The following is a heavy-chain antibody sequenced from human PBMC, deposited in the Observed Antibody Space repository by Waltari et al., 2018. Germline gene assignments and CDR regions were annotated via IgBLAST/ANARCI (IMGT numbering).Heavy chain of an antibody. V-gene: IGHV4-38-2*02. CDR1: GYSISSGYY. D-gene: IGHD3-3*01. CDR2: IYHSGST. J-gene: IGHJ6*03. Sequence: QVQLQESGPGLVKPSETLSLTCTVSGYSISSGYYWGWLRQPPGKGLEWIGSIYHSGSTYYNPSLKSRVTISVDTSKNQFSLKLSSVTAADTAVYYCARGRPAAEEWLPLGYYMDVWGKGTTVTVSS. CDR3: ARGRPAAEEWLPLGYYMDV.